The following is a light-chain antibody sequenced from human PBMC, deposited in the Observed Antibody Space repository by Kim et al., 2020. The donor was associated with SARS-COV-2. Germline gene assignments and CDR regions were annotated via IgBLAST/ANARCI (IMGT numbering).Light chain of an antibody. CDR2: DAS. Sequence: LSASVGDRVTVTCRASQSISKYLAWYQQKPGRAPKLLISDASTLQTGVPSRFSGSGSGTEFTLTISSLQPDDFATYYCQQYKSLYTFGQGTKLEI. V-gene: IGKV1-5*01. CDR3: QQYKSLYT. J-gene: IGKJ2*01. CDR1: QSISKY.